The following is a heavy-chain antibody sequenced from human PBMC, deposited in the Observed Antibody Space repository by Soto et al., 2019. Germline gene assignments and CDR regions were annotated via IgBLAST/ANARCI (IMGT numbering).Heavy chain of an antibody. CDR2: IIPVFDTA. Sequence: QVQLMQSGPEVKTPGSSVKVSCRASGGSFRRHAISWVRQAPGQGLEWMGGIIPVFDTANYAQKFQGRLTVTADESTNTAYMDLTSLTSEDTAVYYCARDPAPTVTTLGYGLDVWGQGTTVTV. J-gene: IGHJ6*02. D-gene: IGHD4-17*01. V-gene: IGHV1-69*01. CDR3: ARDPAPTVTTLGYGLDV. CDR1: GGSFRRHA.